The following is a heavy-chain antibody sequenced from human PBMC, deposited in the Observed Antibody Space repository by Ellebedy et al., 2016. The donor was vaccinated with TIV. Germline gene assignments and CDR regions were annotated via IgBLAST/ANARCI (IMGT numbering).Heavy chain of an antibody. CDR2: IYQDGTMK. CDR1: GFSFRSYW. CDR3: ARRGSYGDYAVQVNSWFDR. Sequence: PGGSLRPSCTASGFSFRSYWMAWVRQAPGKGLEWVANIYQDGTMKYSLDSVRGRFVISRDNAKNSLYLQMNSLRTEDTAVYYCARRGSYGDYAVQVNSWFDRWGQGTLVTVSS. V-gene: IGHV3-7*01. D-gene: IGHD4-17*01. J-gene: IGHJ5*02.